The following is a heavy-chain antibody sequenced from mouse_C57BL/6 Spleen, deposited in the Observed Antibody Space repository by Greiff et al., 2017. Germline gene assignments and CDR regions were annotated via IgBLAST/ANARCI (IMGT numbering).Heavy chain of an antibody. CDR3: TRDGDYGSSYDWYFDV. CDR2: ISSGGDYI. CDR1: GFTFSSYA. D-gene: IGHD1-1*01. Sequence: VKLVESGEGLVKPGGSLKLSCAASGFTFSSYAMSWVRQTPEKRLEWVAYISSGGDYIYYADTVKGRFTISRDNARNTLYLQMSSLKSEDTAMYYCTRDGDYGSSYDWYFDVWGTGTTVTVSS. V-gene: IGHV5-9-1*02. J-gene: IGHJ1*03.